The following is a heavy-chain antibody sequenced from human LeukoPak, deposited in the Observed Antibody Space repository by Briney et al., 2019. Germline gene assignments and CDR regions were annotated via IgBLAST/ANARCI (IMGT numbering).Heavy chain of an antibody. Sequence: SETLSLTCAVSGGSISSSNWWSWVRQPPGKGLEWIGEIYHSGSTNYNPSLKSRVTISVDTSKNQFSLKLSSVTAADTAVYYCARSQVTTYYYDSSGLYAFDIWGQGTMVTVSS. D-gene: IGHD3-22*01. CDR2: IYHSGST. CDR1: GGSISSSNW. CDR3: ARSQVTTYYYDSSGLYAFDI. J-gene: IGHJ3*02. V-gene: IGHV4-4*02.